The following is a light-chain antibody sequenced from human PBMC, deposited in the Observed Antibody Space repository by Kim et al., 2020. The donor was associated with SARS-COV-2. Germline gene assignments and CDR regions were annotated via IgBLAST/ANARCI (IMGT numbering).Light chain of an antibody. V-gene: IGKV3-11*01. Sequence: SLSLGERATLSCRASQSVSTFLVGYQHKPGQGPRLLIYAASNRATGIPGRFGGSGSGTDFTLTISSLEPEDFAVYYCQQRSNWPYTFGQGTKLEI. CDR1: QSVSTF. J-gene: IGKJ2*01. CDR2: AAS. CDR3: QQRSNWPYT.